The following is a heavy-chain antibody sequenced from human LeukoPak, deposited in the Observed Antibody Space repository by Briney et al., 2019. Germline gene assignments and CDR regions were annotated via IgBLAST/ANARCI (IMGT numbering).Heavy chain of an antibody. CDR2: ISHDGYST. V-gene: IGHV3-7*01. J-gene: IGHJ4*02. D-gene: IGHD2-21*01. Sequence: GGSLRLSCVASGFYFNPYWKAWVRQAPGKGLEWVATISHDGYSTFYVDSVRGRFSISRDNAQNSLFLQMSSLRVDDTAVYYCAREYYSSFDYWGQGALVTVSS. CDR1: GFYFNPYW. CDR3: AREYYSSFDY.